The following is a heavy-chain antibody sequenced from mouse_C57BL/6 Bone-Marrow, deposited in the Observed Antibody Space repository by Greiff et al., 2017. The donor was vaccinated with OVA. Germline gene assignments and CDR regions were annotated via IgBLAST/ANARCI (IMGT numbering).Heavy chain of an antibody. CDR3: TREKRYGTMDY. CDR1: GYTFTDYE. CDR2: IDPETGGT. J-gene: IGHJ4*01. V-gene: IGHV1-15*01. D-gene: IGHD2-10*02. Sequence: QVQLKQSGAELVRPGASVTLSCKASGYTFTDYEMHWVKQTPVPGLEWIGAIDPETGGTAYNQKFKGKAILTADKSSSTAYMERRSLTSEDSAVYYCTREKRYGTMDYWGQGTSVTVSS.